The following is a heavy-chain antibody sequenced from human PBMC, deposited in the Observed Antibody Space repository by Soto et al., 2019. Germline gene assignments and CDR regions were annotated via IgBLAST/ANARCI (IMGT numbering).Heavy chain of an antibody. CDR2: IYSGGST. D-gene: IGHD3-10*01. V-gene: IGHV3-53*01. Sequence: PGWSLRLSCAASGFTVSSNYMSWVRQAPGKGLEWVSVIYSGGSTYYADSVKGRFTISRDNSKNTLYLQMNSLRAEDTAVYYCARDSGVTMVRGVMSLKYYYYGMDVWGQGTTVTVSS. CDR1: GFTVSSNY. J-gene: IGHJ6*02. CDR3: ARDSGVTMVRGVMSLKYYYYGMDV.